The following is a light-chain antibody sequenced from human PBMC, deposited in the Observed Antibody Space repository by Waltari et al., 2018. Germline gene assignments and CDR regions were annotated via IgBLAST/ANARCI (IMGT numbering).Light chain of an antibody. V-gene: IGKV3-11*01. CDR1: QNVSRY. CDR2: ETS. CDR3: QQRANWPLT. Sequence: EIVLTQSPGTLSLSPGERATLSCRASQNVSRYLAWYQQKPGQAPSLLIHETSHRAAGIPARFSGSGSGTDFTLIISSLEPEDFAVYYCQQRANWPLTFGGGTKVEIK. J-gene: IGKJ4*01.